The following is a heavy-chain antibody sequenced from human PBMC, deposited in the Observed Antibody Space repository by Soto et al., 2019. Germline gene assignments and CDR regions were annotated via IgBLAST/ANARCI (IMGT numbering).Heavy chain of an antibody. V-gene: IGHV3-30*18. CDR1: GFTFSSYG. CDR3: AKMDIVVVPAAIPDAVDI. Sequence: QVQLVESGGGVVQPGRSLRLSCAASGFTFSSYGMHWVRQAPGKGLEWVAVISYDGSNKYYADSVKGRFTISRDNSKNTLYLQMNSLRAEDTAVYYCAKMDIVVVPAAIPDAVDISGQGTMVAVSS. J-gene: IGHJ3*02. CDR2: ISYDGSNK. D-gene: IGHD2-2*03.